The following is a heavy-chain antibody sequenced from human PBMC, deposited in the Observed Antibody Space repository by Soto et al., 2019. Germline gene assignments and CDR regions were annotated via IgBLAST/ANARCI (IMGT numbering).Heavy chain of an antibody. D-gene: IGHD3-10*01. V-gene: IGHV4-59*01. J-gene: IGHJ6*02. CDR3: ARGDPLLWFGEKVYYGMDV. Sequence: QVQLQESGPGLVKPSETLSLTCTVSGGSISSYYWSWIRQPPGKGLEWIGYIYYSGSTNYNPSLKRRVTISVDTSKNPFSLEPGSVTAADTAVYYCARGDPLLWFGEKVYYGMDVWGQGTTVTVSS. CDR2: IYYSGST. CDR1: GGSISSYY.